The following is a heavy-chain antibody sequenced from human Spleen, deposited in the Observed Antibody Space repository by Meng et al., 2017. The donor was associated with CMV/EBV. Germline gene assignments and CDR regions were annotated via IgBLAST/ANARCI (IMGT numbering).Heavy chain of an antibody. Sequence: GGSLRLSCAASGFTFSSYGIYWVRQAPGKGLEWVAFIRYDGSNKYYADSVKGRFTISRDNSKNTLYLQMNSLRAEDTAVYYCAKDPGSYYDSSGYYYVGEYFQHWGQGTLVTVSS. CDR2: IRYDGSNK. CDR1: GFTFSSYG. V-gene: IGHV3-30*02. J-gene: IGHJ1*01. D-gene: IGHD3-22*01. CDR3: AKDPGSYYDSSGYYYVGEYFQH.